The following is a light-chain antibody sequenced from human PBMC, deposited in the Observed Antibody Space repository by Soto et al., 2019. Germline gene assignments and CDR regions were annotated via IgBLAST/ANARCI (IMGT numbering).Light chain of an antibody. Sequence: EMVMTQSPATLSVSPGERVTLSCRASESVHRNLAWYQQKPGKGPSLLIYYASTRATGIPDRFSGSGSGTEFTLTISSLQSEDFAVYHCQHYSNWPPTFGPGTKVVIK. V-gene: IGKV3-15*01. CDR1: ESVHRN. CDR3: QHYSNWPPT. CDR2: YAS. J-gene: IGKJ3*01.